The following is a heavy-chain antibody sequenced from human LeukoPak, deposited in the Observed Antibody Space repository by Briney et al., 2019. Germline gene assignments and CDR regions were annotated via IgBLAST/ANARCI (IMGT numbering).Heavy chain of an antibody. CDR1: GGSITTTNW. J-gene: IGHJ4*02. D-gene: IGHD3-3*01. CDR2: VHLDGRT. CDR3: AREGGFYRPLDY. Sequence: SETLSLTCGVSGGSITTTNWWTWVRQPPGKGLEWIGEVHLDGRTNYNPSLESRLTISVDLSENHISLRLTSVTAADTAAYYCAREGGFYRPLDYSGQGTLVTVSS. V-gene: IGHV4-4*02.